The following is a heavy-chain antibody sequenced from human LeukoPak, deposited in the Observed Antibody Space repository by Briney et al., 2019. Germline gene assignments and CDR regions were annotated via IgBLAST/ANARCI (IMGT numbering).Heavy chain of an antibody. Sequence: GGSLRLSCAASGFTFSSYAMSWVRQAPGKGLERVSAISGSGGSTYYADSVKGRFTISRDNSKNTLYLQMNSLRAEDTAVYYCAKDSLAYCGGDCYSVWGQGTLVTVSS. CDR1: GFTFSSYA. V-gene: IGHV3-23*01. CDR2: ISGSGGST. D-gene: IGHD2-21*02. CDR3: AKDSLAYCGGDCYSV. J-gene: IGHJ4*02.